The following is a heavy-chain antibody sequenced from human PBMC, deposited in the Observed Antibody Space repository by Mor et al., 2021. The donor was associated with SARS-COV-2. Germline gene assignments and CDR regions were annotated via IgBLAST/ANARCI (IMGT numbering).Heavy chain of an antibody. V-gene: IGHV3-30-3*01. CDR3: ARVPVDTAMVTVYYYGMDV. CDR2: ISYDGSNK. D-gene: IGHD5-18*01. J-gene: IGHJ6*02. Sequence: LEWVAVISYDGSNKYYADSVKGRFTISRDNSKNTLYLQMNSLRAEDTAVYYCARVPVDTAMVTVYYYGMDVWGQGTTVTVS.